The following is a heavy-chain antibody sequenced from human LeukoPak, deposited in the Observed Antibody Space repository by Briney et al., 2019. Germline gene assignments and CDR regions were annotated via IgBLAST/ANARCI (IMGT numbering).Heavy chain of an antibody. CDR1: GGSISSGGYY. D-gene: IGHD4-17*01. J-gene: IGHJ4*02. CDR2: IYYSGST. V-gene: IGHV4-31*03. CDR3: ARAVEKAAVTTTLFDY. Sequence: TLSLTCTVSGGSISSGGYYWSWIRQHPGTGLEWIGYIYYSGSTYYNPSLKSRVTISVDTSKNQFSLKLSSVTAADTAVYYCARAVEKAAVTTTLFDYWGQGTLVTVSS.